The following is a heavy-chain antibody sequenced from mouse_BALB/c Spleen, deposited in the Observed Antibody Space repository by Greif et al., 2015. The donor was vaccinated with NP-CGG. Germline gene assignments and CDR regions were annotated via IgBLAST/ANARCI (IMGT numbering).Heavy chain of an antibody. CDR1: GFTFSSYT. CDR3: TRDYYGSSYNYFDY. J-gene: IGHJ2*01. CDR2: ISSGGSYT. D-gene: IGHD1-1*01. V-gene: IGHV5-6-4*01. Sequence: EVHLVESGGGLVKPGGSLKLSCAASGFTFSSYTMSWVRQTPEKRLEWVATISSGGSYTYYPDSVKGRFTISRDNAKNTLYLQMSSLKSEDTAMYYCTRDYYGSSYNYFDYWGQGTTLTVSS.